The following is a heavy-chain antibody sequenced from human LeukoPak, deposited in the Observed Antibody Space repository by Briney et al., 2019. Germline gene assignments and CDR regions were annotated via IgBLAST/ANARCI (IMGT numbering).Heavy chain of an antibody. D-gene: IGHD2-2*01. CDR3: ARVLLYCSSTSCRGNYYYYYYMDV. CDR1: GGSISSGSYY. V-gene: IGHV4-61*02. Sequence: SETLSLTCTVSGGSISSGSYYWSWIRQPAGKGLEWIGRIYTSGSTNYNPSLKSRVTISVDTSKNQFSLKLSSVTAADTAVYYCARVLLYCSSTSCRGNYYYYYYMDVWGKGTTVTVSS. CDR2: IYTSGST. J-gene: IGHJ6*03.